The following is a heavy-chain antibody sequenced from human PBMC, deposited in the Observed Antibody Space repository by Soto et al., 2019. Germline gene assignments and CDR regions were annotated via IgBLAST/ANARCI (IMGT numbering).Heavy chain of an antibody. CDR3: ARAPLAAGPYYYGMDV. D-gene: IGHD6-13*01. Sequence: PGGSLRLSCAASGFTFSSYDMHWVRQATGKGLEWVSAIGTAGDTYYPGSVKGRFTISRENAKNSLYLQMNSLRAGDTAVYYCARAPLAAGPYYYGMDVWGQGTTVTVSS. CDR1: GFTFSSYD. CDR2: IGTAGDT. V-gene: IGHV3-13*01. J-gene: IGHJ6*02.